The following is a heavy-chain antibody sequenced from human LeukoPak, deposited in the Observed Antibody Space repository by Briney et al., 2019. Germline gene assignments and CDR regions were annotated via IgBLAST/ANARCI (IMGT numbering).Heavy chain of an antibody. J-gene: IGHJ4*02. D-gene: IGHD1-1*01. CDR3: ARQGLAASGGGGTDY. CDR2: ISAYNGNT. Sequence: GASVKVSCKASGYTFTSYGISWVRQAPGQGLEWMGWISAYNGNTNYARKLQGRVTMTTDTSTSTAYMELRSLRSDDTAVYYCARQGLAASGGGGTDYWGQGTLVTVSS. CDR1: GYTFTSYG. V-gene: IGHV1-18*01.